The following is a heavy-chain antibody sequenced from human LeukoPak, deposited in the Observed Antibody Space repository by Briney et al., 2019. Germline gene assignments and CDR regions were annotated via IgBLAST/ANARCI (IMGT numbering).Heavy chain of an antibody. CDR2: IGTTGDT. CDR1: GFTFSSYD. V-gene: IGHV3-13*01. J-gene: IGHJ4*02. D-gene: IGHD4-17*01. CDR3: ARSFYGDYPY. Sequence: GGSLRLSCAASGFTFSSYDMHWVRQVTGKGLEWVSSIGTTGDTHHAVSVKGRFTISRENAKSSLYLQMSSLSAGDTAVYYCARSFYGDYPYWGQGTLVTVSS.